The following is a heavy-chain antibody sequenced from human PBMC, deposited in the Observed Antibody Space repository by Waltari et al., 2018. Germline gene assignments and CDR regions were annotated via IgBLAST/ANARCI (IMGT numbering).Heavy chain of an antibody. D-gene: IGHD3-22*01. CDR1: GLPFINYA. Sequence: EVQLLESGGGLVQPGGSLSRSCSSSGLPFINYAINWVRQAPGKGLEWVSVISGTGTTTYYADSVKGRITISRDNSKNTLYLQMNSLRADDTAVYYCAKDPTIIVTDYHGMDVWGQGTTVTVSS. J-gene: IGHJ6*02. CDR3: AKDPTIIVTDYHGMDV. V-gene: IGHV3-23*01. CDR2: ISGTGTTT.